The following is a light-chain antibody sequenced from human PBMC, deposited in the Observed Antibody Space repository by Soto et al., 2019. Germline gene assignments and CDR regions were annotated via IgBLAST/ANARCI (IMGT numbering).Light chain of an antibody. CDR3: QQGG. J-gene: IGKJ4*01. CDR2: DAS. Sequence: EMLLTQSPATRSLSPGERATLSCRASQSVSSYLAWYQQKPGQAPRLLIYDASNRATGIPARFSGSGSGTDFTLTISRLEPEDFAVYYCQQGGFGGGTKVDIK. CDR1: QSVSSY. V-gene: IGKV3-11*01.